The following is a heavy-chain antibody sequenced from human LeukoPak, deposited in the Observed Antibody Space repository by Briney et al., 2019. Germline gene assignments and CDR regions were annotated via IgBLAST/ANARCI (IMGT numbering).Heavy chain of an antibody. J-gene: IGHJ3*02. Sequence: PGGSLRLSCAASGFTFSSYEMNWVRQPPGKGLEWIGEINHSGSTNYNPSLKSRVTISVDTSKNQFSLKLSSVTAADTAVYYCARLHVSKDAFDIWGQGTMVTVSS. CDR2: INHSGST. CDR1: GFTFSSYE. CDR3: ARLHVSKDAFDI. V-gene: IGHV4-34*01. D-gene: IGHD3-16*02.